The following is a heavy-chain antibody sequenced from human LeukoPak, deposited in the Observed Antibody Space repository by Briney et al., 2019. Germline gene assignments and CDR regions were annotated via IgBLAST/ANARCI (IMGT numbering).Heavy chain of an antibody. CDR1: GGSISSYY. CDR2: IYYSGGT. CDR3: ARGLTVLGPRDY. J-gene: IGHJ4*02. V-gene: IGHV4-59*01. Sequence: PSETLSLTYTVSGGSISSYYWSWIRQPPGKGLEWIGYIYYSGGTNYNPSLKSRVTISVDTSKNQLSLKLSSVTAADTAMYYCARGLTVLGPRDYWGQGTLVTVSS. D-gene: IGHD3/OR15-3a*01.